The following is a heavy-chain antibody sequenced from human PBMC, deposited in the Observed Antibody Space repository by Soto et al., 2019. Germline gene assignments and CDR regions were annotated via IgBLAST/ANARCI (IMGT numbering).Heavy chain of an antibody. CDR3: ASDPYYYASAY. D-gene: IGHD3-16*01. Sequence: QVQLVESGGGLVKPGGSLRLSCAASGFTFSDYYMTWIRQAPGKGLEWVSKISGSGATIYYADSVKGRFTVSRDNATKFLYLQMDSLRAEDTAVYYCASDPYYYASAYWGQGTLLTVSS. CDR2: ISGSGATI. CDR1: GFTFSDYY. J-gene: IGHJ4*02. V-gene: IGHV3-11*01.